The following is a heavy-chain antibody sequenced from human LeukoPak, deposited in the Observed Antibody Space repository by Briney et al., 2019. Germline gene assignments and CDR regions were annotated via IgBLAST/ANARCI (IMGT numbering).Heavy chain of an antibody. Sequence: NSSETLSLTCAVYGGSFSGYYWSWIRQPPGKGLEWIGEINHSGSTNYNPSLKSRVTISVDTSKNQFSLKLSSVTAADTAVYYCARHGYSSSWYYLDYWGQGTLVTVSS. D-gene: IGHD6-13*01. V-gene: IGHV4-34*01. J-gene: IGHJ4*02. CDR1: GGSFSGYY. CDR3: ARHGYSSSWYYLDY. CDR2: INHSGST.